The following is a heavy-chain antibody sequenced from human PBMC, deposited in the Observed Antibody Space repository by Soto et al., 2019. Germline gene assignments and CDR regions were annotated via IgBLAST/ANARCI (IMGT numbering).Heavy chain of an antibody. CDR3: TTDIVGAIDLDY. CDR2: VAYSGTT. CDR1: PSSISSSY. J-gene: IGHJ4*02. V-gene: IGHV4-59*01. Sequence: SETLSLTCTVSPSSISSSYWSWIRQPPGRGLEWIGHVAYSGTTKYNPSLKSRGSISVSTSKRQFSLRLTSVTAADTAVYYCTTDIVGAIDLDYWGQGTLVTVSS. D-gene: IGHD1-26*01.